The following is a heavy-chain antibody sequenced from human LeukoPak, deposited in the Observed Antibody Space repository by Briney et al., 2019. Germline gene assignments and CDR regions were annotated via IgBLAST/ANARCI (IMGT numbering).Heavy chain of an antibody. CDR2: IIPVFGTA. CDR1: GGTFSSYA. Sequence: GASVKVSCKASGGTFSSYAISWVRQAPGQGLEWMGGIIPVFGTANYAQKFQGRVTITTDESTGTAYMELSSLRSEDTAVYYCARERSEYCSSTSCYNLDYWGQGTLVTVSS. CDR3: ARERSEYCSSTSCYNLDY. V-gene: IGHV1-69*05. D-gene: IGHD2-2*02. J-gene: IGHJ4*02.